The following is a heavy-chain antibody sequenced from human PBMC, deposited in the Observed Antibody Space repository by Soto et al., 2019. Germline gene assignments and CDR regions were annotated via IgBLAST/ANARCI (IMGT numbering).Heavy chain of an antibody. V-gene: IGHV1-69*13. CDR2: IIPIFGTA. CDR3: ARALVGELRSYWFDP. J-gene: IGHJ5*02. CDR1: GGTFSSYA. D-gene: IGHD1-7*01. Sequence: ASVKVSCKASGGTFSSYAISWVRQAPGQGLEWMGGIIPIFGTANYAQKFQGRVTITADESTSTAYMELSSLRSEDTAVYYCARALVGELRSYWFDPWGQGTLVTVSS.